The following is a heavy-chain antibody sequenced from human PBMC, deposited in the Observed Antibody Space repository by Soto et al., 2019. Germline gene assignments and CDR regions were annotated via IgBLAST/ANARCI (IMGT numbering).Heavy chain of an antibody. CDR2: INHSGST. J-gene: IGHJ4*02. CDR1: GGSFSGYY. D-gene: IGHD6-19*01. V-gene: IGHV4-34*01. CDR3: ARVLVGPGIAVAGTDY. Sequence: SETLSLTCAVYGGSFSGYYWSWIRQPPGKGLEWIGEINHSGSTNYNPSLKSRVTISVDTSKNLFSLKLSSVTAADTAVYYCARVLVGPGIAVAGTDYWGQGTLVTVSS.